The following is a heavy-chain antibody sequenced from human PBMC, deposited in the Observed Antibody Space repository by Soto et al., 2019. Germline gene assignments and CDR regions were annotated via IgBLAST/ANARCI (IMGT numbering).Heavy chain of an antibody. CDR3: AREPGVYAQLATYYYYGMDV. J-gene: IGHJ6*02. CDR1: GGSISSGGYY. CDR2: IYYSGST. Sequence: QVQLQESGPGLVKPSQTLSLTCTVSGGSISSGGYYWSWIRQHPGKGLEWIVYIYYSGSTYYNPSLKSRVTISVDTSKNQFSLKLSSVTAADTAVYYCAREPGVYAQLATYYYYGMDVWGQGTTVTVSS. D-gene: IGHD6-13*01. V-gene: IGHV4-31*03.